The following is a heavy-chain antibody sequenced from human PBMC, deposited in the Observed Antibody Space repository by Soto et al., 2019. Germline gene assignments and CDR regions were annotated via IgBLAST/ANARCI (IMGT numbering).Heavy chain of an antibody. Sequence: EVQLVESGGGLVQPGGSLRLSCEASGFTFRNYDMHWVRQGTGKGLEWVSGISAAGDPDYADSVEGRFTISRENAQNSFSLQMNSLSAAGTTADYGCRTNNDFYDLDVVGQGSTV. J-gene: IGHJ6*02. CDR1: GFTFRNYD. V-gene: IGHV3-13*05. D-gene: IGHD1-7*01. CDR3: CRTNNDFYDLDV. CDR2: ISAAGDP.